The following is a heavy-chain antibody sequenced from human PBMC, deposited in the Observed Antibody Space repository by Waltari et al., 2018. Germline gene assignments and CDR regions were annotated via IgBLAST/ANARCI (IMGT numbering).Heavy chain of an antibody. CDR3: ARWGYSSSSICGMDV. V-gene: IGHV1-69*02. CDR2: IIPILGIA. Sequence: QVQLVQSGAEVKKPGSSVKVSCKASGGTFSSYTISWVRQAPGQGLEWMGRIIPILGIANYAQKFQGRVTITADKSTSTAYMELSSLRSEDTAVYYCARWGYSSSSICGMDVWGQGTTVTVSS. D-gene: IGHD6-6*01. J-gene: IGHJ6*02. CDR1: GGTFSSYT.